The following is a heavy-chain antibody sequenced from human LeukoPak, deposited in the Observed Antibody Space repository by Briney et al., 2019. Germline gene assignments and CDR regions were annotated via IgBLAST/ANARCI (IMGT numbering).Heavy chain of an antibody. D-gene: IGHD3-10*01. V-gene: IGHV1-46*01. Sequence: VASVKVSCKASGYSLTRYFIHWVRQAPGQGLEWMGIIIPSDGSTSYAQKFQGRVTMTRDTSTSTVYMELSSLRSEDTAVYYCARGKVVTMVRGVIITYFDYWGQGTLVTVSS. CDR1: GYSLTRYF. J-gene: IGHJ4*02. CDR2: IIPSDGST. CDR3: ARGKVVTMVRGVIITYFDY.